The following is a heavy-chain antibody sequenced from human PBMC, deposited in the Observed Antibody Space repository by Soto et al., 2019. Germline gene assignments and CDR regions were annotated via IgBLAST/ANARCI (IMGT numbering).Heavy chain of an antibody. V-gene: IGHV4-31*03. CDR1: GGSISSGGYY. Sequence: SETLSLTCTVSGGSISSGGYYWSWIRQHPGKGLEWIGYIYYSGSTYYNPSLKSRVTISVDTSKNQFSLKLSSVTAADTAVYYCARHQNSKAYDWFDPWGQGTLVTVSS. J-gene: IGHJ5*02. CDR2: IYYSGST. CDR3: ARHQNSKAYDWFDP. D-gene: IGHD4-4*01.